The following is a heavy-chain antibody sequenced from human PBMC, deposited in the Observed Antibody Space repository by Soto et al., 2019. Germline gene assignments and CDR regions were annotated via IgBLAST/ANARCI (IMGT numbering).Heavy chain of an antibody. D-gene: IGHD6-6*01. CDR1: GYTLTELS. CDR2: FDPEDGET. Sequence: GASVKVSCKVSGYTLTELSMHWVRQAPGKGLEWMGGFDPEDGETIYAQKFQGRVTMTEDTSTDTAYMELSSLRSEYTSVYYCATGESSIAARGWFDPWGQGTLVTVSS. CDR3: ATGESSIAARGWFDP. V-gene: IGHV1-24*01. J-gene: IGHJ5*02.